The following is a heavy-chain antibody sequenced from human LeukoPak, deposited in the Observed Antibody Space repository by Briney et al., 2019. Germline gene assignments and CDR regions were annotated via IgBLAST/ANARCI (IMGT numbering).Heavy chain of an antibody. J-gene: IGHJ4*02. CDR3: ARTRRIAAAGRASYYFDY. V-gene: IGHV3-33*01. D-gene: IGHD6-13*01. Sequence: GGSLRLSCAASGFTFSSYGMHWVRQAPGKGLEWVAVIWYDGSNKYYADSVKGRFTISRDNAKNSLYLQMNSLRAGDTAVYYCARTRRIAAAGRASYYFDYWGQGTLVTVSS. CDR2: IWYDGSNK. CDR1: GFTFSSYG.